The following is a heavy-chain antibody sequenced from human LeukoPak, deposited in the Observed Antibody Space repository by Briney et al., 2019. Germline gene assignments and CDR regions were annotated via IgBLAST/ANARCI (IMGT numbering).Heavy chain of an antibody. Sequence: GGSLRLSCAASGFTFSTYAMSWVRQIPGKGLEWVSAISGSDDGTYYADSVKGRFTISRDNSRNTLYLQMNTLGAEDTAVYFCAKSPVSSCRGSFCYPFDYWGQGNLVTVSS. CDR3: AKSPVSSCRGSFCYPFDY. J-gene: IGHJ4*02. CDR2: ISGSDDGT. V-gene: IGHV3-23*01. CDR1: GFTFSTYA. D-gene: IGHD2-15*01.